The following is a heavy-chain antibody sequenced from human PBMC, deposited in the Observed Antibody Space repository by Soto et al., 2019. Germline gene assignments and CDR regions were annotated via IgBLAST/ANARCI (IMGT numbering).Heavy chain of an antibody. Sequence: EASVKVSCKASGYTLSSYTLHWVRQAPGQGLECMGWINAANGDTKYSQKFQGRVTITRDTSANTAYMELSSLRSEDTAVYYCARDKVLMERPDAFDIWGQGTMVTVS. V-gene: IGHV1-3*01. D-gene: IGHD1-1*01. CDR1: GYTLSSYT. CDR2: INAANGDT. CDR3: ARDKVLMERPDAFDI. J-gene: IGHJ3*02.